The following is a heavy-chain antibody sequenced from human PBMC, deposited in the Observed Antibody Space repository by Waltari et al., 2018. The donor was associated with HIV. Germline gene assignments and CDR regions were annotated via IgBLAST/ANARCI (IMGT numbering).Heavy chain of an antibody. CDR1: GFTVSSNY. V-gene: IGHV3-53*01. Sequence: EVQLVESGGGLIQPGGSLRLSCAASGFTVSSNYMSWVRQAPGKGLEWVSVIYSGGSTYYADSVKGRFTISRDNSKNTLYLQMNSLRAEDTAVYYCAREGYYDSSGPWAFDIWGQGTMVTVSS. CDR2: IYSGGST. CDR3: AREGYYDSSGPWAFDI. D-gene: IGHD3-22*01. J-gene: IGHJ3*02.